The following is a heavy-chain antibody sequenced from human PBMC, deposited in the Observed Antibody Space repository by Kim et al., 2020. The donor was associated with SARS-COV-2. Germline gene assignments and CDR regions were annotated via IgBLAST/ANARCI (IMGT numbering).Heavy chain of an antibody. V-gene: IGHV3-20*01. CDR3: VREYAGGPFDL. CDR2: INRNSDSP. CDR1: GFTFEDYG. J-gene: IGHJ3*01. D-gene: IGHD2-2*01. Sequence: GGSLRLSCAASGFTFEDYGMSWVRQAPGKGLEWVSGINRNSDSPDDVDSVKGRFTISRDNAKKTLYLQMNYLRPEDTAFYHCVREYAGGPFDLWGQG.